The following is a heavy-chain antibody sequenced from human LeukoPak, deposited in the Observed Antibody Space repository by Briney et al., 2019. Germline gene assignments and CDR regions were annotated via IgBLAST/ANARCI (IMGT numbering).Heavy chain of an antibody. D-gene: IGHD3-10*01. CDR1: GGSFSGYY. V-gene: IGHV4-34*01. CDR3: ARAVGGDGSGSL. J-gene: IGHJ4*02. CDR2: IYYSGST. Sequence: SETLSLTCAVYGGSFSGYYWSWIRQPPGKGLEWIGSIYYSGSTYYNPSLKSRVTISVDTSKNQFSLKLSSVTAADTAVYYCARAVGGDGSGSLWGPGTLVTVSS.